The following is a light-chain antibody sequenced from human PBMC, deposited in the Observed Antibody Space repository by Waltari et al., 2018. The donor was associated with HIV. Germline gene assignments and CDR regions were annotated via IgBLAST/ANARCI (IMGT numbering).Light chain of an antibody. CDR1: NSNIGAGYD. V-gene: IGLV1-40*01. Sequence: QSVLTQPPSVSGAPGQRVTISCTGSNSNIGAGYDVHWYQQLPGTTPKLLTYADSNRPAGVPDRFSGSKSGTSASLAITGLQAEDEADYYCQSYDSSLSAWVFGGGTKLTVL. CDR2: ADS. J-gene: IGLJ3*02. CDR3: QSYDSSLSAWV.